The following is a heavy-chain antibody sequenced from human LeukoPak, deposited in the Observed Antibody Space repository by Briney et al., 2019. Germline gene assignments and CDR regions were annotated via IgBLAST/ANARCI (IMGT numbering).Heavy chain of an antibody. J-gene: IGHJ4*02. D-gene: IGHD6-6*01. CDR2: ISYDGSNK. Sequence: GGSLRLSCAASGFTFSSYAMHWVRQAPGKGLEWVAVISYDGSNKYYADSVKGRFTISRDNSKNTLYLQMNSLRAEDTAVYYCARDRDSSSYYFDYWGQGTLVTVSS. CDR3: ARDRDSSSYYFDY. V-gene: IGHV3-30-3*01. CDR1: GFTFSSYA.